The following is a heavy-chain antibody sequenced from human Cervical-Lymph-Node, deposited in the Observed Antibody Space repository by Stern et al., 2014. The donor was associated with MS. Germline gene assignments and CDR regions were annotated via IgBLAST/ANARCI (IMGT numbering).Heavy chain of an antibody. CDR3: ARQQGRGPTSKYAFDI. CDR1: GYTFTNYW. CDR2: IYPGDSYT. J-gene: IGHJ3*02. D-gene: IGHD2-2*01. Sequence: EVQLLQSGAEVKTPGESLKISCKGSGYTFTNYWIGWVRQMPGKGLEWMGIIYPGDSYTTYSPSFQGQVTISADKSISTAYLQWNSLKASDTAMYYCARQQGRGPTSKYAFDIWGQGTMVTVSS. V-gene: IGHV5-51*01.